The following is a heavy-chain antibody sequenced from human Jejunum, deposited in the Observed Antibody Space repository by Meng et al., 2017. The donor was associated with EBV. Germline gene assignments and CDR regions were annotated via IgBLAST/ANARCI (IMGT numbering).Heavy chain of an antibody. D-gene: IGHD3-10*01. J-gene: IGHJ4*02. CDR2: ISSDGRSI. CDR3: ATGQGDSRYYFDS. CDR1: GLTPSTYW. Sequence: EIQPVGSVGRIGQPGESPRLSCAASGLTPSTYWRHWVRQAPGKGLVWVSRISSDGRSITYADSVKGRFTISRDNAKNTLYLQMNSLRVEDTAVYYCATGQGDSRYYFDSWSQGTLVTVSS. V-gene: IGHV3-74*01.